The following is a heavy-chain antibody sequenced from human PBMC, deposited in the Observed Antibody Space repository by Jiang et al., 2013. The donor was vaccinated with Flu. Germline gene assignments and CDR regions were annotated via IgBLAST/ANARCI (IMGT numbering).Heavy chain of an antibody. Sequence: SQTLSLTCAISGDSVSSNSAAWNWIRQSPSRGLEWLGRTYYRSKWYNDYAVSVKSRITINPDTSKNQFSLQLNSVTPEDTAVYYCARGDCSSTSCYLSYYYYGMDVWGQGTLVTV. V-gene: IGHV6-1*01. J-gene: IGHJ6*02. CDR2: TYYRSKWYN. CDR3: ARGDCSSTSCYLSYYYYGMDV. CDR1: GDSVSSNSAA. D-gene: IGHD2-2*01.